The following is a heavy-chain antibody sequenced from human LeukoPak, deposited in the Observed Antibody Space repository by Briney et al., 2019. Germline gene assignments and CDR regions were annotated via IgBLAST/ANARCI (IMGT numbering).Heavy chain of an antibody. D-gene: IGHD1-26*01. CDR3: ARDLQIGGSYDY. J-gene: IGHJ4*02. V-gene: IGHV3-23*01. CDR1: GFTFSSYA. Sequence: GGSLRLSCAASGFTFSSYAMSWVRQAPGKGLEWVSAISGSGGSTYYADSVKGRFTISRDNAKNSLYLQVNSLRAEDTAMYFCARDLQIGGSYDYWGQGTLVTVSS. CDR2: ISGSGGST.